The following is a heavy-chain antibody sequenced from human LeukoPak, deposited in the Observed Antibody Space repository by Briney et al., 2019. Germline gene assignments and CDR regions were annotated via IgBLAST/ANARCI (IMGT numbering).Heavy chain of an antibody. V-gene: IGHV3-30*04. Sequence: GGSLILSCAASGFTFSSYAMHWVRQAPGKGLEWVAVISYDGSNKYYTDSVKGRFTISRDNSKNTLYLQMNSLRAEDTAVYYCARVITMVRYFGYWGQGTLVTVSS. CDR1: GFTFSSYA. CDR2: ISYDGSNK. D-gene: IGHD3-10*01. J-gene: IGHJ4*02. CDR3: ARVITMVRYFGY.